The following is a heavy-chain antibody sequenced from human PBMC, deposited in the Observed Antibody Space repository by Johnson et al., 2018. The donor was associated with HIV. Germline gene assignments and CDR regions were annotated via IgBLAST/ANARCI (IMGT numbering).Heavy chain of an antibody. CDR3: AKGGYSGCSVCAFDI. CDR1: GFTFRSYG. D-gene: IGHD6-19*01. CDR2: ISYDGSHN. V-gene: IGHV3-30*18. Sequence: QVQLVESGGGVVQPGRSLRLSCAASGFTFRSYGTHRVRQAPGKGLECVAVISYDGSHNYYGDSVKGLFTISLDSSKNTVYLQMNSLTTEDTAMYYCAKGGYSGCSVCAFDIWGQGTMVNVSS. J-gene: IGHJ3*02.